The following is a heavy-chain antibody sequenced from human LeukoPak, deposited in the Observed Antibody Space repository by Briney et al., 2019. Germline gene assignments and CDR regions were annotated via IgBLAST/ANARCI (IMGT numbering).Heavy chain of an antibody. CDR3: ARAGFYDSSGYYPLDDY. CDR1: GFTFSSYS. CDR2: ISSSSSTI. V-gene: IGHV3-48*01. J-gene: IGHJ4*02. Sequence: GGSLRLSCAASGFTFSSYSMNWVRQAPGKGLEWVSYISSSSSTIYYADSVKGRFTISRDNAKNSLYLQMNSLRAEDTAVYYCARAGFYDSSGYYPLDDYWGQGTLAAVSS. D-gene: IGHD3-22*01.